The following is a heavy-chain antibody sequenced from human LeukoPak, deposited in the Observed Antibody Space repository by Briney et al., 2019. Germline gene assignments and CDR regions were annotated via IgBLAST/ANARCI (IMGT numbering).Heavy chain of an antibody. CDR3: AKDPLSGGTYYFDY. Sequence: GGSLRLSCAASGFTFSSYGMHWVRQAPGKGLEWVAFIRYDGSNKYYADSVKGRFTISRDNSKNTLYLQMNSLRAEDTAVYYCAKDPLSGGTYYFDYWGQGTLVTVSS. V-gene: IGHV3-30*02. CDR1: GFTFSSYG. CDR2: IRYDGSNK. J-gene: IGHJ4*02. D-gene: IGHD1-1*01.